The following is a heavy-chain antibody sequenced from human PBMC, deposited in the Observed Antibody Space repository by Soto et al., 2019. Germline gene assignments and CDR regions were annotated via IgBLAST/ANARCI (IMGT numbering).Heavy chain of an antibody. CDR1: GASISGFY. J-gene: IGHJ5*02. V-gene: IGHV4-4*07. CDR2: IYATWTT. Sequence: SETLSLTCTVSGASISGFYWSWIRKSAGKGLEWIGRIYATWTTDYNPSLKSRVMMSVDTSKKQFSLKLRSVTAADTAVYYCVRDGTKTLRDWFDPWGQGISVTGSS. CDR3: VRDGTKTLRDWFDP. D-gene: IGHD1-1*01.